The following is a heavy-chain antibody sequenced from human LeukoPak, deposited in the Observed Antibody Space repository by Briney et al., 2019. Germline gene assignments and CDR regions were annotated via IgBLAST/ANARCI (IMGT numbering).Heavy chain of an antibody. D-gene: IGHD6-13*01. V-gene: IGHV4-59*01. CDR1: GGSISSYF. J-gene: IGHJ3*01. CDR2: IHYSGST. Sequence: PSETLSLTCFVSGGSISSYFWNWIRQPPRKGLEWIGYIHYSGSTNYNPSLKSRVTISVDTSKNRLSLKLNSVTAADTAVYYCVRATAAGLNAFDFWGQGKMVTVSS. CDR3: VRATAAGLNAFDF.